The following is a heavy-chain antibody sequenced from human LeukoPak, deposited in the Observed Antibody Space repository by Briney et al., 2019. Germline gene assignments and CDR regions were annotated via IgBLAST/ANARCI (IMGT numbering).Heavy chain of an antibody. V-gene: IGHV3-30*18. D-gene: IGHD3-3*01. CDR2: ISYDGSNK. Sequence: GGSLRLSCAASGFTFSSYGMHWVRQAPGKGLEWVAVISYDGSNKYYADSVKGRFTISRDNSKNTLYLQMNSLRAEDTAVYYCAKPHRDRTILPDYWGQGTLVTVSS. J-gene: IGHJ4*02. CDR3: AKPHRDRTILPDY. CDR1: GFTFSSYG.